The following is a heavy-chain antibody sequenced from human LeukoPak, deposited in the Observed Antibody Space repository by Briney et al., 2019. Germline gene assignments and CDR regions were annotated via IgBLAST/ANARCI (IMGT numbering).Heavy chain of an antibody. D-gene: IGHD3-3*01. Sequence: ASVTVSCKASGYTFTSYYMHWVRQAPGQGLEWMGTINPSGGSTSYAQKFQGRVTMTRDTSTSTVYMEVSSLRSEDTAVYYCARGTANFWSGYSSHFDYWGQGTLVTVSS. CDR1: GYTFTSYY. J-gene: IGHJ4*02. CDR2: INPSGGST. V-gene: IGHV1-46*01. CDR3: ARGTANFWSGYSSHFDY.